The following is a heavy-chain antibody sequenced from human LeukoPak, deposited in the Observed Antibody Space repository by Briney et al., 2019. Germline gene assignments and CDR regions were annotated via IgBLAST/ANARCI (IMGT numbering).Heavy chain of an antibody. V-gene: IGHV1-2*06. D-gene: IGHD6-19*01. J-gene: IGHJ4*02. CDR1: GYTFTGYY. CDR2: INPNSGGT. CDR3: ARESSGWYYHY. Sequence: ASVKVSCKATGYTFTGYYMHWVRQAPGQGLEWMGRINPNSGGTNYAQKFQGRVTMTRDTSISTAYMELSRLRSDDTAVYYCARESSGWYYHYWGQGTLVTVSS.